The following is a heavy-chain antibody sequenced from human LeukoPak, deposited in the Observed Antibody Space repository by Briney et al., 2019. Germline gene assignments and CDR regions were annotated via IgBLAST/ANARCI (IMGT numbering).Heavy chain of an antibody. Sequence: ASVKVSCKASGYTFTGYCMHWVRQAPGQGLEWMGWINPNSGGTNYAQKFQGRVTMTRDTSISTAYMELSRLRSDDTAVYYCARARRYSYGYLHWFDPWGQGTLVTVSS. CDR2: INPNSGGT. V-gene: IGHV1-2*02. CDR1: GYTFTGYC. J-gene: IGHJ5*02. CDR3: ARARRYSYGYLHWFDP. D-gene: IGHD5-18*01.